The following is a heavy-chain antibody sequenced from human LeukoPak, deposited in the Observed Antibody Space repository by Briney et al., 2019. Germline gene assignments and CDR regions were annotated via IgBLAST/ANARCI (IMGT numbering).Heavy chain of an antibody. CDR1: GYTFTGYY. Sequence: ASVKVSCKASGYTFTGYYMHCVRQAPGQGLEWMGWINPNSGGTNYAQKFQGRVTMTRDTSISTAYMELSRLRSDDTAVYYCARVVGYCSGGSCFYYYYGMDVWGQGTTVTVSS. D-gene: IGHD2-15*01. V-gene: IGHV1-2*02. CDR2: INPNSGGT. J-gene: IGHJ6*02. CDR3: ARVVGYCSGGSCFYYYYGMDV.